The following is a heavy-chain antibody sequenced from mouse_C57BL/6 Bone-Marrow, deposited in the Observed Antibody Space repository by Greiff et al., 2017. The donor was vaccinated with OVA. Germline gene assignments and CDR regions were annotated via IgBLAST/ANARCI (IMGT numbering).Heavy chain of an antibody. CDR1: GYTFTNYW. Sequence: QVQLKQSGAELVRPGTSVKMSCKASGYTFTNYWIGWAKQRPGHGLEWIGDIYPGGGYTNYNEKFKGKATLTADKSSSTAYMQCSSLTSEDSAIYYCARDYYGSSSYWYFDVWGTGTTVTVSS. CDR3: ARDYYGSSSYWYFDV. J-gene: IGHJ1*03. CDR2: IYPGGGYT. D-gene: IGHD1-1*01. V-gene: IGHV1-63*01.